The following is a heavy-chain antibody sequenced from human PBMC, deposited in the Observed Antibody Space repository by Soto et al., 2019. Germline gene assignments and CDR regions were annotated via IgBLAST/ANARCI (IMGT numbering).Heavy chain of an antibody. CDR3: ERDLSGFDY. CDR1: GGTFSSYA. J-gene: IGHJ4*02. D-gene: IGHD3-10*01. CDR2: IIPIFGTA. V-gene: IGHV1-69*06. Sequence: GASVKVSCKASGGTFSSYAISWVRQAPGQGLEWMGGIIPIFGTANYTQKFQGRVTITADKSTSTAYMELSSLRSEDTAVYYCERDLSGFDYWGQGTLVTVSS.